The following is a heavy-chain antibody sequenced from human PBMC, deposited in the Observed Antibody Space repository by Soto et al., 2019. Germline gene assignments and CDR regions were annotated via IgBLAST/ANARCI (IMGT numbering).Heavy chain of an antibody. D-gene: IGHD2-15*01. Sequence: PGGSLRLSCAASGFIFSSYGMHWVRQAPGKGLEWVAVISYDGINKYYSDSVKGRFTISRDNAKNSLYLQMNSLRAEDTAVYYCAREALLNWFDPWGQGILVTVSS. V-gene: IGHV3-30*03. J-gene: IGHJ5*02. CDR2: ISYDGINK. CDR1: GFIFSSYG. CDR3: AREALLNWFDP.